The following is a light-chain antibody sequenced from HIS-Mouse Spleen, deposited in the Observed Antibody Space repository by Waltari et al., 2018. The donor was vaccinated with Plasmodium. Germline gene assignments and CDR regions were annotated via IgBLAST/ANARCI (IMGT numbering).Light chain of an antibody. CDR1: SSDVGGYNS. V-gene: IGLV2-8*01. Sequence: QSALTPPPSASGSPGQSVTISCTGTSSDVGGYNSVSWYPQHPGKAPKLMIYEVSKRPPGVPGCFSGSKAGKTASLTGAGLQAEDEADYYCSSYAGSNNFVVFGGGTKLTVL. J-gene: IGLJ2*01. CDR3: SSYAGSNNFVV. CDR2: EVS.